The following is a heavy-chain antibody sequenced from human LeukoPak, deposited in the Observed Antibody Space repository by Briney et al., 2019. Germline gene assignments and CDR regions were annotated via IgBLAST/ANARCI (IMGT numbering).Heavy chain of an antibody. CDR1: GYSISSGYY. CDR3: ARRTSYCSSTSCRRDYYYYMDV. Sequence: SETLSLTCAVSGYSISSGYYWGWIRQAPGKGLEWIGSIYHSGSTNYNPSLKSRVTISVDTSKNQFSLKLSSVTAADTAVYYCARRTSYCSSTSCRRDYYYYMDVWGKGTTVTVSS. CDR2: IYHSGST. V-gene: IGHV4-38-2*01. J-gene: IGHJ6*03. D-gene: IGHD2-2*01.